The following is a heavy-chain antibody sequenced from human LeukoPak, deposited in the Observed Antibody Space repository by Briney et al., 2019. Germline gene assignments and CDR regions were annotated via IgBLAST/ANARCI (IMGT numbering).Heavy chain of an antibody. CDR3: AKFSFDY. CDR1: GFTFSSYA. CDR2: ISDDGGDS. Sequence: GGSLRLSCAASGFTFSSYAMSWVRQAPGKGLEWVSAISDDGGDSKYAESVKGRFTISRDNSRNRLYLQMNSLRAEDTAVYYCAKFSFDYWGQGTLVTVSS. J-gene: IGHJ4*02. V-gene: IGHV3-23*01.